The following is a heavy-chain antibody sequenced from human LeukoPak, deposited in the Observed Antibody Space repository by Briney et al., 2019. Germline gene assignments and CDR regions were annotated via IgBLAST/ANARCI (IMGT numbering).Heavy chain of an antibody. CDR1: GGSISAYY. Sequence: PSETLSLTCTVSGGSISAYYWSWIRQPPGKGLEWIGEINHSGSTNYNPSLKSRVTISVDTSKNQFSLKLSSVTAADTAVYYCARERMATILGHYNWFDPWGQGTLVTVSS. D-gene: IGHD5-24*01. J-gene: IGHJ5*02. CDR2: INHSGST. V-gene: IGHV4-34*01. CDR3: ARERMATILGHYNWFDP.